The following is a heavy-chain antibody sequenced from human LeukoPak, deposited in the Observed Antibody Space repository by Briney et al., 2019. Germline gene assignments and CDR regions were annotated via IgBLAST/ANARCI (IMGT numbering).Heavy chain of an antibody. D-gene: IGHD6-6*01. J-gene: IGHJ4*02. CDR1: GGSISSHY. Sequence: SETLSLTCTVSGGSISSHYWSWIRQPPGKGLEWIGYIHYSGSTNYNPSLKSRVTISVDTSKNQFSLKLSSVTAADTAVYYCARESSSTRALDYWGQGTLVTVSS. CDR3: ARESSSTRALDY. CDR2: IHYSGST. V-gene: IGHV4-59*11.